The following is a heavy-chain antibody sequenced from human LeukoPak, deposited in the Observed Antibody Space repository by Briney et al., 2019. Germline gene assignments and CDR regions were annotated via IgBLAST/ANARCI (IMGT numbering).Heavy chain of an antibody. CDR1: GGSFSGYY. D-gene: IGHD3-16*01. CDR2: INHSGST. V-gene: IGHV4-34*01. J-gene: IGHJ5*02. CDR3: ASHPLRMGAFDP. Sequence: SETLSLTCAVYGGSFSGYYWSWIRQPPGKGLEWIGEINHSGSTNYNPSLKSRVTISVDTSKNQFSLKLSSVTAADTAVYYCASHPLRMGAFDPWGQGTLVTVSS.